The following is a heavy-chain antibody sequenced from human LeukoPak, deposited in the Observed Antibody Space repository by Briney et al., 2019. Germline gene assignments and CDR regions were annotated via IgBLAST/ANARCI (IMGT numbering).Heavy chain of an antibody. CDR1: GYTFTSYY. D-gene: IGHD3-3*01. J-gene: IGHJ6*02. CDR2: INPSGGST. Sequence: GASVKVSCKASGYTFTSYYMHWVRQAPGQGLEWMGIINPSGGSTSYAQKFQGRVTMTRDTSTSTVYMELSSLRSEDTAVYYCARVMRFRYDFWSGYYGLRPGDYYGMDVWGQGTTVTVSS. CDR3: ARVMRFRYDFWSGYYGLRPGDYYGMDV. V-gene: IGHV1-46*01.